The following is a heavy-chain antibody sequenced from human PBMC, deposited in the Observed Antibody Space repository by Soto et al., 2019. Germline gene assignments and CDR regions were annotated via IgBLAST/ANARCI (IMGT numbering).Heavy chain of an antibody. D-gene: IGHD6-13*01. J-gene: IGHJ6*02. CDR2: IIPIFGTA. CDR1: GGTFSSYA. V-gene: IGHV1-69*13. CDR3: VWDSAAGTPNPYGMDV. Sequence: SVKVSCKASGGTFSSYAISWVRQDPGQGLEWMGGIIPIFGTANYAQKFQGRVTITADESTSTAYMELSSLRSEDTAVYYCVWDSAAGTPNPYGMDVWGQGTTVTVSS.